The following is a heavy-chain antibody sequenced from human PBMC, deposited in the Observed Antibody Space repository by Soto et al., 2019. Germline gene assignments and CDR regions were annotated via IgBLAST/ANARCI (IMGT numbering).Heavy chain of an antibody. Sequence: PGESLKISCAASGFTFSSYSMNWVRQAPGKGLEWVSYISSSSSTIYYADSVKGRFTISRDNAKNSLYLQMNSLRAEDTVVYYCARESLASYSSGWFGSRGPEYFQHWGQGTLVTVSS. CDR2: ISSSSSTI. D-gene: IGHD6-19*01. CDR3: ARESLASYSSGWFGSRGPEYFQH. CDR1: GFTFSSYS. J-gene: IGHJ1*01. V-gene: IGHV3-48*01.